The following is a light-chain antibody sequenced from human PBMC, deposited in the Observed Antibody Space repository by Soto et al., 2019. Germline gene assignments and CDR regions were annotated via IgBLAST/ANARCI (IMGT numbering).Light chain of an antibody. CDR3: QQYNRYWT. CDR1: QSIRRW. J-gene: IGKJ1*01. CDR2: DAS. V-gene: IGKV1-5*01. Sequence: QLSPSASTRSASVGDRVTITCRASQSIRRWLAWYQQKPGKAPKLLIYDASTVESGVPSRFSGRGSGTEFTLSISSLQPDDFATYSCQQYNRYWTFGQGTKVDIK.